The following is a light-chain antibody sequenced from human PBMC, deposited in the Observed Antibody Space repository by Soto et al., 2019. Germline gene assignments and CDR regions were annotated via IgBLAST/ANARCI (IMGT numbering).Light chain of an antibody. CDR1: QRVSSH. CDR3: QQYNSWPPIT. V-gene: IGKV3-15*01. Sequence: ETVMTQSPVTLSVSPGDTATLSCRASQRVSSHLAWYQQKPGQAPRLLIYAASTRATGIPDRFSGGGSGTEFTLTISSLQSEDFVVYYCQQYNSWPPITFGQGTRLEIK. CDR2: AAS. J-gene: IGKJ5*01.